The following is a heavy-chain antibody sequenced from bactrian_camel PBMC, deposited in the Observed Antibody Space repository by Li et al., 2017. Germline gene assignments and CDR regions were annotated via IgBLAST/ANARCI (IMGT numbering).Heavy chain of an antibody. CDR1: RYRLSSAC. V-gene: IGHV3S1*01. J-gene: IGHJ6*01. Sequence: HVQLVESGGGSVQAGGSLTLSCTASRYRLSSACVGWFRQDPGKEREGVATITRGDGSTYYADSVKGRFTISQDNAKNTVYLQMNMLTPDDTAMYFCAADSELGCGVLGDFRTWGQGTQVTVS. D-gene: IGHD3*01. CDR3: AADSELGCGVLGDFRT. CDR2: ITRGDGST.